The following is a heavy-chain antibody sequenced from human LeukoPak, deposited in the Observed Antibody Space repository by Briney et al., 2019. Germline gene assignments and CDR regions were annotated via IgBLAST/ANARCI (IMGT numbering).Heavy chain of an antibody. CDR3: VITLGLSDAFDI. V-gene: IGHV3-21*01. D-gene: IGHD7-27*01. CDR1: GFTFSSYS. J-gene: IGHJ3*02. Sequence: GGSLRLSCAASGFTFSSYSMNWVRQAPGKGLEWVSSISSSSSYIYYADSVKGRFTISRDNAKNSLYLQMNSLRAEDTAVYYCVITLGLSDAFDIWGQGTMVTVSS. CDR2: ISSSSSYI.